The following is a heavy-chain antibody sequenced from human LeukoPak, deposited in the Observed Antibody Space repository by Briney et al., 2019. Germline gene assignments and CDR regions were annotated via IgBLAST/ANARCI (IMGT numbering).Heavy chain of an antibody. Sequence: GGSLRLSCAASGFTFSSSWMHWVRHSPEKGLVWVARINGDGSTTSFADSVKGRFTISRDNSKNTLYLQMNSLRAEDTAVYYCAKCGSDSYYYHMDVWGKGTTVTVSS. CDR1: GFTFSSSW. CDR3: AKCGSDSYYYHMDV. D-gene: IGHD6-25*01. CDR2: INGDGSTT. V-gene: IGHV3-74*01. J-gene: IGHJ6*03.